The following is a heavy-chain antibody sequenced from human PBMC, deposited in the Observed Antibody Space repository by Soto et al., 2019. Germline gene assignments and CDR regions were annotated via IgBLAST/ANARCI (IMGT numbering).Heavy chain of an antibody. D-gene: IGHD6-19*01. CDR1: GFTFSSYA. Sequence: EVQLLESGGGLVQPGGSLRLSCAASGFTFSSYAMSWVRQAPGKGLEWVSAISGSGGSTYYADSVKGRFTISRDNSKNTLYMQMNSLRAEDTAVYYCAKVEGYSSGWPDAFDIWGQGTMVTVSS. J-gene: IGHJ3*02. CDR3: AKVEGYSSGWPDAFDI. CDR2: ISGSGGST. V-gene: IGHV3-23*01.